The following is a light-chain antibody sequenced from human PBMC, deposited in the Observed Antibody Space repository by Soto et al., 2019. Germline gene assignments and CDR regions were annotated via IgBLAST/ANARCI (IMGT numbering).Light chain of an antibody. Sequence: VLTQPASVSGSPGQSITISCTGTSSDVGSYNLVSWYQHHPGKAPQLMIFVVSKRPSGVSNRFSGSKSGNTASLTISGLQAEDEADYYCCSYAGDNYVFGAGTKVTVL. V-gene: IGLV2-23*02. J-gene: IGLJ1*01. CDR2: VVS. CDR1: SSDVGSYNL. CDR3: CSYAGDNYV.